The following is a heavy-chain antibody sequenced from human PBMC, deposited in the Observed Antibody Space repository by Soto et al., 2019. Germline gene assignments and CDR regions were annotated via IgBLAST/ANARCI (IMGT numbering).Heavy chain of an antibody. J-gene: IGHJ4*02. CDR3: ARVGPLMAGLDY. V-gene: IGHV1-3*01. CDR1: GYTFTSYA. Sequence: AGVEVTCKACGYTFTSYAMHGVRQAPGQRLEWMGWINAGNGNTKYSQKFQGRVTITRDTSASTAYMELSSLRSEDTAVYYCARVGPLMAGLDYWGQGTLVTVSS. CDR2: INAGNGNT.